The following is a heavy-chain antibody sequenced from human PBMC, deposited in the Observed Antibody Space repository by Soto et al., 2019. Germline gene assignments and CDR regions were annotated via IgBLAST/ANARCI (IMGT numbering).Heavy chain of an antibody. Sequence: EVQLVESGGGLVQPGGSLRLSCAASEFTFDKYYMTWVRQAPGKGPEWVANIKPDGSEQYYVDSVKGRFTISRDIANNSLYLQMNSLRAEDTAVYFCARGNWNYYYGFDVWGQGTTVTVSS. CDR3: ARGNWNYYYGFDV. CDR1: EFTFDKYY. J-gene: IGHJ6*02. V-gene: IGHV3-7*01. D-gene: IGHD1-20*01. CDR2: IKPDGSEQ.